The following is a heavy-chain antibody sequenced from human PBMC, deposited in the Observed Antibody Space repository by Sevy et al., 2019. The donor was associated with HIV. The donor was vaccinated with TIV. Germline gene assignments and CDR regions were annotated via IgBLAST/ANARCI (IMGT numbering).Heavy chain of an antibody. CDR2: ISISGADK. J-gene: IGHJ5*02. CDR3: AKALVETEDKNEFDP. V-gene: IGHV3-23*01. Sequence: GGSLRLSCAASGFTLSSYAMSWVRQAPGKGLEWVSSISISGADKYYADSVKGRFTSSRDNSQNRLYLQMNSLRAEDTALYYCAKALVETEDKNEFDPWGQGTLVTVSS. CDR1: GFTLSSYA. D-gene: IGHD2-8*02.